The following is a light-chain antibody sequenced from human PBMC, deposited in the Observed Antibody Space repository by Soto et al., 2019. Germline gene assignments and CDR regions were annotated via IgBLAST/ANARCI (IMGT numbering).Light chain of an antibody. J-gene: IGLJ3*02. Sequence: QSALTQPASVSGSPGQSITISCTGTSNDVGGYNYVSWYQQHPGKAPKLMIYEVSNRPSGVSDRFSGSKSGNTASPTISGLQAEDEEDYYCSSYTSSTPLVFGGGTKLTVL. CDR1: SNDVGGYNY. V-gene: IGLV2-14*01. CDR2: EVS. CDR3: SSYTSSTPLV.